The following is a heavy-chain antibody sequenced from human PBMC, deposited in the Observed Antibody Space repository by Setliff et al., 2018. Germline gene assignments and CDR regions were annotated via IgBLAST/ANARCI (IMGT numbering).Heavy chain of an antibody. Sequence: SVKVSCKASGGTFSSYAISWVRQAPGQGLEWMGGIIPILGIANYAQKFQGRVTMTRNTSISTAYMELSSLRSEDTAVYYCARAPDCGGDCYAPTPKYYYYYYGMDVWGQGTTVTVSS. J-gene: IGHJ6*02. CDR1: GGTFSSYA. D-gene: IGHD2-21*02. CDR3: ARAPDCGGDCYAPTPKYYYYYYGMDV. CDR2: IIPILGIA. V-gene: IGHV1-69*10.